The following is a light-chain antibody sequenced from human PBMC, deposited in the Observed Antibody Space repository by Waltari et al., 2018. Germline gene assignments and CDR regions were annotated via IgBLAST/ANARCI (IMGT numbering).Light chain of an antibody. J-gene: IGKJ4*01. CDR1: QDISNC. CDR2: DAS. CDR3: QQAKSFPHT. V-gene: IGKV1-12*01. Sequence: DIQMTQSPSSVYASVGDRVPITCRASQDISNCLAWYQQKPGKAPKLLIYDASSLESGVPSRFSGRGSGADFTLTISSLQSEDFATYYCQQAKSFPHTFGGGTKVEI.